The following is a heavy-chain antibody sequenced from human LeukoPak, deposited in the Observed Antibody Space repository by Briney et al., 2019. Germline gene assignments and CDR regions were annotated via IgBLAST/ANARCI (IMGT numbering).Heavy chain of an antibody. CDR3: AGTRRYCSGGSCYNWSDP. CDR2: IYASGST. J-gene: IGHJ5*02. V-gene: IGHV4-61*02. CDR1: GDSIISDSYY. D-gene: IGHD2-15*01. Sequence: SQTLSLTCTVSGDSIISDSYYWSWIRQPAGKGLEWIGRIYASGSTTYNVSLKSRLTISIDTPKNQFSLRLSSVTAADTALYYCAGTRRYCSGGSCYNWSDPWGQGILVTVSS.